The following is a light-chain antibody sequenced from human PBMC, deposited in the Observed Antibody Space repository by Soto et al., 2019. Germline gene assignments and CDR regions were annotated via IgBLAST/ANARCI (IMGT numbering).Light chain of an antibody. J-gene: IGLJ1*01. CDR2: DVS. CDR1: SSDVGGYNY. CDR3: CSYTSSSTLGV. V-gene: IGLV2-11*01. Sequence: QSVLTQPRSVSGSPGQSVTISCTGTSSDVGGYNYVSWYQQHPGKAPKLMIYDVSKRPSGVPDRFSGSKSGNTASLTISGLQAEDEADYYCCSYTSSSTLGVFGTGTKLTVL.